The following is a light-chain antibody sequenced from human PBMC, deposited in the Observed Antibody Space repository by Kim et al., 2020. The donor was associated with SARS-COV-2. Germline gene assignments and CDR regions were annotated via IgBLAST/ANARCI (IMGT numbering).Light chain of an antibody. CDR3: QQANSFPWT. CDR2: AAS. V-gene: IGKV1-12*01. J-gene: IGKJ1*01. CDR1: QGIGSW. Sequence: DIQMTMFPSSGFASVGDRVTITGGASQGIGSWLAWYQQKPGKAPKLLIYAASSLQSGVPSRFSGSGSGTDFTLTISSLQPEDFATYYCQQANSFPWTFGQGTKVDIK.